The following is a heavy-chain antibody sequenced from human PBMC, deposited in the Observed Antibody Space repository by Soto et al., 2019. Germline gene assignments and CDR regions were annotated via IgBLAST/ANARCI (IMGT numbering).Heavy chain of an antibody. CDR2: ISYDGSNK. Sequence: PGGSLRLSCAASGFTFSSYAMHWVRQAPGKGLEWVAVISYDGSNKYYADSVKGRFTISRDNSKNTLYLQMNSLRAEDTAVYYCARAGGATKQPEFFWGQGTLVTVSS. D-gene: IGHD3-3*01. CDR1: GFTFSSYA. CDR3: ARAGGATKQPEFF. J-gene: IGHJ4*02. V-gene: IGHV3-30-3*01.